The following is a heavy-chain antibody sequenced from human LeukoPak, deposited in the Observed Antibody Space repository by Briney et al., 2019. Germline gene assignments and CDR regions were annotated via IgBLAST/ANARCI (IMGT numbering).Heavy chain of an antibody. Sequence: GASLTPSCCLSGFTLTLTAVSGARHPPGKGLEGFAGIGCRGGRTNYADSVTGRLTVSRDNSKTTLYPQMNSLRAEDTAVYYCAKDVLSETTSGYFDLWGRGTLVTVSS. CDR2: IGCRGGRT. J-gene: IGHJ2*01. V-gene: IGHV3-23*01. D-gene: IGHD1-14*01. CDR3: AKDVLSETTSGYFDL. CDR1: GFTLTLTA.